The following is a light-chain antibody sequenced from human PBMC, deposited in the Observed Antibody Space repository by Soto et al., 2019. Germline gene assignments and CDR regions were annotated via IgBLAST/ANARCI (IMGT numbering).Light chain of an antibody. Sequence: EIKVRESPSALSASLKKKVTITCRARKSISSWLAWYQQKPGKAPKLLIYDASSLESGVPSRFSGSGSGTECTIPLTSLQPGDFTPYYRQQYNRYSATYRQGTKVDI. CDR3: QQYNRYSAT. CDR2: DAS. V-gene: IGKV1-5*01. J-gene: IGKJ1*01. CDR1: KSISSW.